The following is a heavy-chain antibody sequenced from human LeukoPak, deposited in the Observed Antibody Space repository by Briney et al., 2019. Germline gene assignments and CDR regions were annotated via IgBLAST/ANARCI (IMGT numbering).Heavy chain of an antibody. CDR3: AGFQYYYGSGSYYNRAEYFQH. CDR2: IYYSGST. V-gene: IGHV4-39*07. Sequence: SETLSLTCTVSGGPISSSSYYWGWIRQPPGKGLEWIGSIYYSGSTYYNPSLKSRVTISVDTSKNQFSLKLSSVTVADTAVYYCAGFQYYYGSGSYYNRAEYFQHWGQGTLVTVSS. J-gene: IGHJ1*01. CDR1: GGPISSSSYY. D-gene: IGHD3-10*01.